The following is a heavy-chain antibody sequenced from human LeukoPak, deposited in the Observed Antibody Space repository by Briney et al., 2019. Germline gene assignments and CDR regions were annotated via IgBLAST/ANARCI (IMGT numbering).Heavy chain of an antibody. CDR3: VRGAVTSGGVFDI. Sequence: WETLSLTCTVSGGSVSSYYWSWIRQPPGKGLEWIGYIYYSGTTSTNYNPSLKSRVTISIDTSKNQFSLNLDSLSAADTAVYYCVRGAVTSGGVFDIWGQGTMVTVSS. CDR1: GGSVSSYY. CDR2: IYYSGTTST. V-gene: IGHV4-59*02. D-gene: IGHD2-21*02. J-gene: IGHJ3*02.